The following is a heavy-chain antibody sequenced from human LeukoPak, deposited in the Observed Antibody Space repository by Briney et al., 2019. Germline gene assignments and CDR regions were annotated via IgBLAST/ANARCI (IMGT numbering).Heavy chain of an antibody. CDR2: INHSGST. V-gene: IGHV4-34*01. J-gene: IGHJ4*02. Sequence: SETLSLTCAVYGGSFSGYYWSWIRQPPGKGLEWIGEINHSGSTNHNPSLKSRVTISVDTSKNQFSLKLSSVTAADTAVYYCARGPGAYSYGYNYWGQGTLVTVSS. CDR1: GGSFSGYY. D-gene: IGHD5-18*01. CDR3: ARGPGAYSYGYNY.